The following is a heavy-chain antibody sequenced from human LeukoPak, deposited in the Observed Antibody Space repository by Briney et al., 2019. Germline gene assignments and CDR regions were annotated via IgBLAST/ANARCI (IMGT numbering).Heavy chain of an antibody. J-gene: IGHJ3*02. CDR2: IYPGDSDT. Sequence: GESLKISCQGSGYSFTSYWIGWVRQMPGKGLEWMGIIYPGDSDTRYSPSFQGQVTISADKSISTAYLQWSSLKASDTAMYYCARPDSSGWYNDAFDIWGQGTMVTVSS. D-gene: IGHD6-19*01. V-gene: IGHV5-51*01. CDR1: GYSFTSYW. CDR3: ARPDSSGWYNDAFDI.